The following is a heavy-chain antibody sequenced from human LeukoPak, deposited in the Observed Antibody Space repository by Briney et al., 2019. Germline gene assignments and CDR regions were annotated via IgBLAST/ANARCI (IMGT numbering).Heavy chain of an antibody. V-gene: IGHV3-74*01. CDR1: GFTFRSYW. CDR3: ATDYRYYDSNPFFDS. J-gene: IGHJ4*02. D-gene: IGHD3-9*01. CDR2: IRSDGSST. Sequence: GGSLRLSCAASGFTFRSYWMHWVRQAPGKGLVWVSRIRSDGSSTTYADFVKGRFTISRDNAKNSLYLQMNSLRAEDTAVYYCATDYRYYDSNPFFDSWGQGTLVTVSS.